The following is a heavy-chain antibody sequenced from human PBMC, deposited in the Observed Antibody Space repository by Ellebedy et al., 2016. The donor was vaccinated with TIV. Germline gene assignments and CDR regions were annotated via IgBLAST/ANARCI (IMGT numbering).Heavy chain of an antibody. CDR1: GFTFSSHW. CDR2: INSDGSST. V-gene: IGHV3-74*01. Sequence: GESLKISCAASGFTFSSHWMHWVRQAPGKGLVWVSRINSDGSSTSYADCVKGRFTISRDNAKNTLYLQMNSLRAEDTAVYYCATRDFWGTPNFDYWGQGTLVTVSS. D-gene: IGHD3-3*01. J-gene: IGHJ4*02. CDR3: ATRDFWGTPNFDY.